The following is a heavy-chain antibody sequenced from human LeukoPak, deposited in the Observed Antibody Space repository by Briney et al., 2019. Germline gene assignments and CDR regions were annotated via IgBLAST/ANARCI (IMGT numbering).Heavy chain of an antibody. CDR1: GGSISSYY. CDR2: IYYSGST. Sequence: NSSETLSLTCTVSGGSISSYYWSWIRQPPGKGLEWIGYIYYSGSTNYNPSLKSRVTISVDTSKNQFSLKLSPVTAADTAVYYCARVNLYYYYMDVWGKGTTVTISS. J-gene: IGHJ6*03. V-gene: IGHV4-59*01. CDR3: ARVNLYYYYMDV.